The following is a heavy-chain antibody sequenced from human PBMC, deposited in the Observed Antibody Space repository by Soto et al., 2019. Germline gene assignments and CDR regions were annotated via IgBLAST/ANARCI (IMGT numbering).Heavy chain of an antibody. CDR1: GFTFSTYG. Sequence: PVGSLRLSCAASGFTFSTYGMHWVRQAPGKGLERVAAMSYDGTKEYYVDSVKGRFTISRDNSRNTLFLQLNSLRAEDTAVYYCAKEYGSTWIDHWGQGTLVTVSS. CDR2: MSYDGTKE. CDR3: AKEYGSTWIDH. J-gene: IGHJ4*02. V-gene: IGHV3-30*18. D-gene: IGHD6-13*01.